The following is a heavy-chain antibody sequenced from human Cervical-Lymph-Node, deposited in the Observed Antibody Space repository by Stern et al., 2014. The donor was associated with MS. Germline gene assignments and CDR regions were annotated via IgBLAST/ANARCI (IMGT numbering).Heavy chain of an antibody. J-gene: IGHJ6*02. V-gene: IGHV3-74*01. CDR1: GFTFSSYG. CDR2: INSDGSST. Sequence: EVQLVESGGGLVQPGGSLRLSCAASGFTFSSYGMHWVRQAPGKGLVWVSRINSDGSSTSYADSVKGRFTISRDNAKNTLYLQMNSLRAEDTAVYYCARAFGYSYGPRRHYYYGMDVWGQGTTVTVSS. D-gene: IGHD5-18*01. CDR3: ARAFGYSYGPRRHYYYGMDV.